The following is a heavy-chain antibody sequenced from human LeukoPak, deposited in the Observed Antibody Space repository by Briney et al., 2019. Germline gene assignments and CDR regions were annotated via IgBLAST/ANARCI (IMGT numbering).Heavy chain of an antibody. CDR1: GFAFTASW. D-gene: IGHD1-26*01. J-gene: IGHJ4*02. CDR2: IKPDGSER. V-gene: IGHV3-7*01. Sequence: GGSLRLSCVASGFAFTASWMTWVRQAPGKGLEWITSIKPDGSERVEGRYTIARDNARNSLYLKINSLTAGDTALYYCARDRGDGGSLDYWGQGTLVTVSS. CDR3: ARDRGDGGSLDY.